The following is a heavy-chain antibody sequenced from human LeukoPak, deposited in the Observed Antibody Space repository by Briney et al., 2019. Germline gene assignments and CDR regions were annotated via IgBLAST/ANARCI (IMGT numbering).Heavy chain of an antibody. J-gene: IGHJ4*02. CDR3: AREVRSGYDRYYFDY. CDR1: GGTFSSYA. Sequence: ASVKVSCKASGGTFSSYAISWVRQAPGQGLEWMGGIIPIFGTANYAQKFQGRVTITTDESTSTAYMELSSLRSEDTAVYYCAREVRSGYDRYYFDYWGQGTLVTVSP. V-gene: IGHV1-69*05. D-gene: IGHD5-12*01. CDR2: IIPIFGTA.